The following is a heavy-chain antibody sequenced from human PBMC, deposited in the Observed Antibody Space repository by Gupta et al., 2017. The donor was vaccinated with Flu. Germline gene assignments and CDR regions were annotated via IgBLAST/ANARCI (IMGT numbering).Heavy chain of an antibody. V-gene: IGHV5-51*01. Sequence: RYSPSFQGQVTISADKSITTAYLQWSSLKASDTAIYYCARHNVPNRPGWFDPWGQGTLVTVSS. CDR3: ARHNVPNRPGWFDP. D-gene: IGHD2-2*01. J-gene: IGHJ5*02.